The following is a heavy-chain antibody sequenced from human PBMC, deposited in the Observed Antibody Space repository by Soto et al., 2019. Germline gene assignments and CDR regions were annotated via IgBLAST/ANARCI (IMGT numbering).Heavy chain of an antibody. CDR3: AGEWRSDNELDPLKY. CDR2: TYYKSKWYY. Sequence: PSQTLSLTCVISGDSVSSNTAAWHWIRQSPSRDLEWLGRTYYKSKWYYNYAVSAKSRINVNPDTSKNQFSLQLNSVTPEQTAFYSCAGEWRSDNELDPLKYWGEGARVSVTS. J-gene: IGHJ4*02. D-gene: IGHD3-16*01. V-gene: IGHV6-1*01. CDR1: GDSVSSNTAA.